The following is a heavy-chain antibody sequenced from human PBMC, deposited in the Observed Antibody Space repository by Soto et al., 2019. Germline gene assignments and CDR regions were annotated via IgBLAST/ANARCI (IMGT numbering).Heavy chain of an antibody. V-gene: IGHV3-21*01. CDR3: AREDSIIIPAVSDF. J-gene: IGHJ4*02. Sequence: GGSLRLSCSVSGFTFNNYGINWVRQAPGRGLEWVSSVSKSDYTYYSDSVKGRFTISRDNAKNSVSLQMNSLRVEDTAVYYCAREDSIIIPAVSDFWGQGTLVTVSS. D-gene: IGHD3-22*01. CDR1: GFTFNNYG. CDR2: VSKSDYT.